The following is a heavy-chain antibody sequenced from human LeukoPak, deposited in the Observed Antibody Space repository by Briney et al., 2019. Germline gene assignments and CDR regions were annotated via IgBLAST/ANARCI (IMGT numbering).Heavy chain of an antibody. CDR2: ISYGGSNK. D-gene: IGHD3-3*01. CDR3: ARSGYPLYNAFDI. V-gene: IGHV3-30-3*01. J-gene: IGHJ3*02. CDR1: GFTFSSYA. Sequence: PGGSLRLSCAASGFTFSSYATHWVRQAPGKGLEWVAVISYGGSNKYYADSVKGRFTISRDNSKNTLYLQMNSLRAEDTAVYYCARSGYPLYNAFDIWGQGTMVTVSS.